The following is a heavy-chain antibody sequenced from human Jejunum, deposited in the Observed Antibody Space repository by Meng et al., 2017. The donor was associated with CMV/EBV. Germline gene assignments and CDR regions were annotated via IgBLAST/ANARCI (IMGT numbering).Heavy chain of an antibody. CDR1: GAPISTYY. V-gene: IGHV4-59*01. CDR2: IYSGST. CDR3: ARGRSSGSYYIVDE. J-gene: IGHJ4*02. D-gene: IGHD3-10*01. Sequence: VSGAPISTYYWNWIRQTPGKGLEYIGYIYSGSTTYNPSLRGRGTISVDTPKKQFYLKLIYVTAADTAVYYCARGRSSGSYYIVDEWGQGTLVTVSS.